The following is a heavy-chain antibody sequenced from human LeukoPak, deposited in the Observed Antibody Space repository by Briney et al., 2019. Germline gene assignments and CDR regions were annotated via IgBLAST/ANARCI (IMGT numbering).Heavy chain of an antibody. V-gene: IGHV6-1*01. D-gene: IGHD3-10*01. Sequence: SQTLSLTCAISGDSVSSNNAAWNWMRQSPSRGLEWLGRTYYRSRWYNDYAVSVKSRVIISPDTSKNQFSLQLNSVTPEDTALYFCVRDYASSKRGFYFYMDVWGKGTTVTVSS. CDR1: GDSVSSNNAA. J-gene: IGHJ6*03. CDR2: TYYRSRWYN. CDR3: VRDYASSKRGFYFYMDV.